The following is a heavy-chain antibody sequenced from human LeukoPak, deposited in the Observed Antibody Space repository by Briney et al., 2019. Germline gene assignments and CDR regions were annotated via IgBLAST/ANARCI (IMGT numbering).Heavy chain of an antibody. J-gene: IGHJ4*02. CDR3: ARGLLRGYSYGYDY. Sequence: LETLSLTCTVSGGSVSSSSYYWSWIRQPPGKGLEWIGYIYYSGSTNYNPSLKSRVTISVDTSKNQFSLKLSSVTAADTAVYYCARGLLRGYSYGYDYWGQGTLVTVSS. CDR2: IYYSGST. CDR1: GGSVSSSSYY. D-gene: IGHD5-18*01. V-gene: IGHV4-61*01.